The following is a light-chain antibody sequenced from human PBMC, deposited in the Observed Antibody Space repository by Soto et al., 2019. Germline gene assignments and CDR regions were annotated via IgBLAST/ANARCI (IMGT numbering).Light chain of an antibody. J-gene: IGKJ1*01. V-gene: IGKV3-15*01. CDR3: QQYGSSLWT. CDR1: QSVSNH. CDR2: GAS. Sequence: EIVMTQSPANLSVSPGDRATLSCRASQSVSNHLAWYQQKPGQAPRLLIYGASTRATGIPARFSGSGSGTEFTLTISSLESEDFAVYYCQQYGSSLWTFGQGTKVEIK.